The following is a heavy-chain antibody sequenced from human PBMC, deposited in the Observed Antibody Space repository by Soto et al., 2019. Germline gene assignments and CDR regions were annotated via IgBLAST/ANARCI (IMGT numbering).Heavy chain of an antibody. V-gene: IGHV4-59*01. CDR2: IYYSGST. CDR3: ARDTYTIFDY. Sequence: QVQLQESGPGLVKPSETLSLTCTVSGGSISSYYWSWIRQPPGKGLEWIGYIYYSGSTNYNPSLKSRVPISVDTSNNQFYLKLSSVTAADTAVYYCARDTYTIFDYWGQGTLVTVSS. D-gene: IGHD1-1*01. J-gene: IGHJ4*02. CDR1: GGSISSYY.